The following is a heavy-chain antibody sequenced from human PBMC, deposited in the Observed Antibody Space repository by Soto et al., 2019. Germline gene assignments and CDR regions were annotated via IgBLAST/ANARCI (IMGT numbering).Heavy chain of an antibody. CDR1: GFTFSNAW. CDR3: TTAPVWGSYRQYYYYGMDV. J-gene: IGHJ6*02. CDR2: IKSKTDGGTT. D-gene: IGHD3-16*02. V-gene: IGHV3-15*01. Sequence: PGGSLRLSCAASGFTFSNAWMGWVRQAPGKGLEWVGRIKSKTDGGTTDYAAPVKGRFTISRDDSKNTLYLQMNSLKTEDTAVYYCTTAPVWGSYRQYYYYGMDVWGQGTTVTVS.